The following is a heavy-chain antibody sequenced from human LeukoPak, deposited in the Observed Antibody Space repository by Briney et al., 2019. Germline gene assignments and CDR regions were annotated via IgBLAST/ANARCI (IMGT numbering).Heavy chain of an antibody. CDR3: ARDRGYYDSSGYYAFDI. D-gene: IGHD3-22*01. V-gene: IGHV4-4*07. Sequence: KPSENPSLTCTVPGGSISSYYWSWIRQPPRGGLGWIGRIYTSGSTDYNPSLNSRVTMSVDTSKNQFSLKLSSVTAADTAVYYCARDRGYYDSSGYYAFDIWGQGTMVTVSS. J-gene: IGHJ3*02. CDR2: IYTSGST. CDR1: GGSISSYY.